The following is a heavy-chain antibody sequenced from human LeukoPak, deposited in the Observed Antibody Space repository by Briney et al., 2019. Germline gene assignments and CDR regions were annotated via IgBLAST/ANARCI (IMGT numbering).Heavy chain of an antibody. CDR3: ARAPTTYYYGSGSYSLFDY. CDR2: INWNGDST. J-gene: IGHJ4*02. D-gene: IGHD3-10*01. CDR1: GFSFDDYG. V-gene: IGHV3-20*04. Sequence: GGSLRLSCAASGFSFDDYGLTWVRQAPGKGLEWVSGINWNGDSTDYADSVKGRFTISRDNAKNSLYLQMNSLRAEDTALYYCARAPTTYYYGSGSYSLFDYWGQGTLVTVSS.